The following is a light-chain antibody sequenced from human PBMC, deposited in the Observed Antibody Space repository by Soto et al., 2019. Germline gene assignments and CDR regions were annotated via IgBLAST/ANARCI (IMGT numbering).Light chain of an antibody. V-gene: IGKV4-1*01. CDR1: QSVLYSPNNKNY. J-gene: IGKJ1*01. Sequence: DIVMTQSPDSVAVSLGERATINCESSQSVLYSPNNKNYLAGYQQKPGQPPKLLIYWASTRESGVPDRFSGSGSGTDFTLTISSLQAEDVAFYYCQQYHSAPQSFGQGTKVEIK. CDR3: QQYHSAPQS. CDR2: WAS.